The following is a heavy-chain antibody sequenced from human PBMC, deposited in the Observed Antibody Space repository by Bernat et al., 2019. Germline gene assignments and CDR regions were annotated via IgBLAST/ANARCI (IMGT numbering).Heavy chain of an antibody. Sequence: QVQLVESGGGVVQPGRSLRLSCAASGFTFSSYAMHWFRQAPGKGLEWVAVISYDGSNKYYADSVKGRFTISRDNSKNTLYLQMNSLRAEDTAVYYCARERRHSSSWNFDYWGQGSVVTVGS. CDR2: ISYDGSNK. CDR3: ARERRHSSSWNFDY. J-gene: IGHJ4*02. D-gene: IGHD6-13*01. CDR1: GFTFSSYA. V-gene: IGHV3-30-3*01.